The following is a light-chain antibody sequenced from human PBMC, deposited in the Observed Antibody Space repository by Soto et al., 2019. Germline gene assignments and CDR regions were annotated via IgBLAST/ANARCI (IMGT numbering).Light chain of an antibody. CDR2: GNS. V-gene: IGLV1-40*01. Sequence: QAVVTQPPSVSGAPGQRVTISCTGSSSYIGAGYDVHWYQQLPGTAPKLLIYGNSNRPSGVPDRFSGSKSGTSASLAITGLQAEDEADYYCQSSDSRLSGSVFGGGTKVTVL. CDR3: QSSDSRLSGSV. J-gene: IGLJ2*01. CDR1: SSYIGAGYD.